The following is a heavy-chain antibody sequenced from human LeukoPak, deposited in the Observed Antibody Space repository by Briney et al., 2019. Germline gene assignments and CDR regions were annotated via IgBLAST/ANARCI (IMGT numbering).Heavy chain of an antibody. J-gene: IGHJ4*02. Sequence: QPGGSLRLSCAASGFSCSSYEMTWVRQAPGKGLEWVSYISSSGGTIYYADSVKGRFTISRDNAKNSLYLQMNSLRAEDTAVYYCARRPSGYSHGHFDYWGQGTLVTVSS. V-gene: IGHV3-48*03. CDR3: ARRPSGYSHGHFDY. CDR1: GFSCSSYE. CDR2: ISSSGGTI. D-gene: IGHD5-18*01.